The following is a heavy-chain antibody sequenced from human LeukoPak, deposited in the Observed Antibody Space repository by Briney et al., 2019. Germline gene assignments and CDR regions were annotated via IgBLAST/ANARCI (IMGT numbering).Heavy chain of an antibody. Sequence: AGGSLRLSCAASGFTFSSYSMNWVRQAPGKGLEWVSYISSSSSRIYYADSVRGRFAISRDNAKSSLYLQMNSLRAEDTAVYYCARADKGGYYDSTGYDYWGQRAIVTFSS. CDR3: ARADKGGYYDSTGYDY. V-gene: IGHV3-48*01. CDR2: ISSSSSRI. D-gene: IGHD3-22*01. J-gene: IGHJ4*02. CDR1: GFTFSSYS.